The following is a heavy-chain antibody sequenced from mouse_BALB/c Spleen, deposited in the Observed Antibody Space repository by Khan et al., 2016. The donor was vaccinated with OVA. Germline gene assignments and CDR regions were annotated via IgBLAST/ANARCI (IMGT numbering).Heavy chain of an antibody. J-gene: IGHJ1*01. Sequence: IQLVQSGPELVKPGASVKISCKTSGYTFTEYTMHWVKQSHGKSLEWIGRINPNNGGTSYNQKFKGKATLTVDTSSTTAYMELRSLTSEDSAVYYCARRDYYAYFWFFDVWGAGTTVTVSS. V-gene: IGHV1-22*01. CDR2: INPNNGGT. CDR3: ARRDYYAYFWFFDV. D-gene: IGHD1-2*01. CDR1: GYTFTEYT.